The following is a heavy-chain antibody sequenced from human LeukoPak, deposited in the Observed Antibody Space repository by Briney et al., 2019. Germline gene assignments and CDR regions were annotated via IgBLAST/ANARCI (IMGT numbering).Heavy chain of an antibody. CDR2: MNPNSGNT. Sequence: ASVKVSCKASEYTFTSYDIDWVRQATGQGLEWMGWMNPNSGNTVYAQKFQGRVTITRDTSASTAYMELSSLRSEDTAVYYCARSPDYGDYVFYYFDYWGQGTLVTVSS. CDR3: ARSPDYGDYVFYYFDY. CDR1: EYTFTSYD. V-gene: IGHV1-8*01. J-gene: IGHJ4*02. D-gene: IGHD4-17*01.